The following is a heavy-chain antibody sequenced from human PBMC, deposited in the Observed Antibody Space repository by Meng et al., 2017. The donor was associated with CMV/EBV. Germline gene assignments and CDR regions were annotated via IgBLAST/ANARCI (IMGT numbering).Heavy chain of an antibody. Sequence: GGSLRLSCAASGFTFDDYAMHWVRQAPGKGLEWVSGISWNSGSIGYADSVKGRITIPRDNAKNSLYLQMNSLRAEDTALYYCAKGHGGVAGPGWFDPWGQGTLVTVSS. CDR1: GFTFDDYA. V-gene: IGHV3-9*01. CDR3: AKGHGGVAGPGWFDP. J-gene: IGHJ5*02. D-gene: IGHD6-19*01. CDR2: ISWNSGSI.